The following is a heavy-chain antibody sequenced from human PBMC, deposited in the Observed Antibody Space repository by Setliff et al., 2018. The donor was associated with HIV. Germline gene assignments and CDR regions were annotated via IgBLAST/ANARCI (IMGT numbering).Heavy chain of an antibody. CDR1: GYTFTGYY. CDR2: INPNSGDT. J-gene: IGHJ4*02. CDR3: ARGGRIGAVVWVGDY. D-gene: IGHD2-15*01. Sequence: ASVKVSCKASGYTFTGYYMHWVRQAPGQGLEWMGRINPNSGDTDYAQKFQGRVTMTRDTSISTAYMELSGLSSDDTALYYCARGGRIGAVVWVGDYWGQGTLVTVSS. V-gene: IGHV1-2*06.